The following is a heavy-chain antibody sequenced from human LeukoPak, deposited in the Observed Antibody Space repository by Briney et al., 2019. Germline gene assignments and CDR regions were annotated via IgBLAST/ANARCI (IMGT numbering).Heavy chain of an antibody. J-gene: IGHJ4*02. CDR3: ARRTYSSSSYYFDY. CDR2: ISTSGGSA. CDR1: EFTFSSYG. Sequence: GWSLRLSCAASEFTFSSYGMNWVRQAPGKGLEWVSVISTSGGSAYYADSVKGRFTISRDNSKNRLYLQMNRLRAEDTAVYYCARRTYSSSSYYFDYWGQGTLVTVSS. V-gene: IGHV3-23*01. D-gene: IGHD6-13*01.